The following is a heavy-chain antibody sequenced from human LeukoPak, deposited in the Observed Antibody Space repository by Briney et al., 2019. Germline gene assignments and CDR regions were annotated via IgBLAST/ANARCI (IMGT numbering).Heavy chain of an antibody. CDR2: IVVGSGNT. D-gene: IGHD3-16*01. J-gene: IGHJ6*03. V-gene: IGHV1-58*02. Sequence: SVKVSCKASGFTFTRSAMQWVRQARGQRLEWIGWIVVGSGNTKYAQKFQERVTITRDMSTGTAYMELSSLRSEDTAVYYCARRGSTRGRVWDRGYYYYMDVWGKGTTVTISS. CDR3: ARRGSTRGRVWDRGYYYYMDV. CDR1: GFTFTRSA.